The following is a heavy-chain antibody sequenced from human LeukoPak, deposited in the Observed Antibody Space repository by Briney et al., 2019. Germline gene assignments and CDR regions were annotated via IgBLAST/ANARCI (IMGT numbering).Heavy chain of an antibody. CDR2: IYPGDSDT. CDR1: GYRFTTYW. D-gene: IGHD2-21*02. V-gene: IGHV5-51*01. Sequence: GESLKISCKVSGYRFTTYWIGWVRQMPGKGLEWMGVIYPGDSDTRYSPSFQGQVTISADKSITTAYLQWSSLQASDTAMYFCARVVVVTATHWYFDLWGRGTLVTVFS. J-gene: IGHJ2*01. CDR3: ARVVVVTATHWYFDL.